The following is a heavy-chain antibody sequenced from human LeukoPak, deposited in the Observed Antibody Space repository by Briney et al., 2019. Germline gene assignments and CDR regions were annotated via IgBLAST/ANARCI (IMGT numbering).Heavy chain of an antibody. V-gene: IGHV3-21*01. Sequence: GGSLRLSCAASGFTFSSYAMSWVRQAPGKGLEWVSSISRSSTYTHYTDSVKGRFTISRDNAKNSLSLQMNSLRAEDTAVYYCASDLYYYDSSGYHSWGQGTLVTVSS. J-gene: IGHJ5*02. D-gene: IGHD3-22*01. CDR2: ISRSSTYT. CDR1: GFTFSSYA. CDR3: ASDLYYYDSSGYHS.